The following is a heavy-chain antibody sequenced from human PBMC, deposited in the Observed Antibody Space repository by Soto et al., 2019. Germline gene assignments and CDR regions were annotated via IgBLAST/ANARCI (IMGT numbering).Heavy chain of an antibody. V-gene: IGHV3-7*01. CDR2: IKQDGSEK. Sequence: GGSLRLSCAASGFTFSSYGMCWVRQAPGKGLEWVANIKQDGSEKYYVDSVKGRFTISRDNAKNSMYLQMNSLSAEDTAVYYCASDLYYDSSGYPLGAFDIWGQGTMVTVSS. CDR3: ASDLYYDSSGYPLGAFDI. D-gene: IGHD3-22*01. CDR1: GFTFSSYG. J-gene: IGHJ3*02.